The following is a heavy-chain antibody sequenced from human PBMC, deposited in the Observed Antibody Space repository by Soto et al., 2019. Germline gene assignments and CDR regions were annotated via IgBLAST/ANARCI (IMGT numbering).Heavy chain of an antibody. CDR1: GGSISSSNW. CDR3: ARGGYYYGSGSYYTSLGMDV. Sequence: PSETLSLTCAVSGGSISSSNWWSWVRQPPGKGLEWIGEIYHSGSTNYNPSLKSRVTISVDKSKNQFSLKLSSVTAADTAVYYCARGGYYYGSGSYYTSLGMDVWGQGTTVTVSS. J-gene: IGHJ6*02. D-gene: IGHD3-10*01. V-gene: IGHV4-4*02. CDR2: IYHSGST.